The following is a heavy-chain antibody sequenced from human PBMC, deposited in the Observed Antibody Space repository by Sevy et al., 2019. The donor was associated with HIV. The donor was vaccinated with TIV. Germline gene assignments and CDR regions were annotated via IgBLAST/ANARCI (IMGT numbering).Heavy chain of an antibody. Sequence: GGSLRLSCIGSGFTFGDYGVSWFRQAPGKGLEWISYISSSSSTIYYADSVKGRFTISRDNAKNSLYLQMKSLRAEDTAVYYCARENTFLEWLLYPTDAFDIWGQGTMVTVSS. D-gene: IGHD3-3*02. CDR3: ARENTFLEWLLYPTDAFDI. V-gene: IGHV3-48*01. J-gene: IGHJ3*02. CDR1: GFTFGDYG. CDR2: ISSSSSTI.